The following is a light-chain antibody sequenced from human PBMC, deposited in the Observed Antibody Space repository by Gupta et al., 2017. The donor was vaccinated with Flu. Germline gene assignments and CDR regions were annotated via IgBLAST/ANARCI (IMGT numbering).Light chain of an antibody. V-gene: IGKV3-11*01. J-gene: IGKJ5*01. CDR1: QSVSRY. Sequence: PATLSWSPGERATLSCRASQSVSRYLAWYQQKPGQAPRLLIYDASNRANGIPARFSGSGSGTDFTLTISSREPEDFAVYYCQQRRSWPITFGQGTRLEIK. CDR2: DAS. CDR3: QQRRSWPIT.